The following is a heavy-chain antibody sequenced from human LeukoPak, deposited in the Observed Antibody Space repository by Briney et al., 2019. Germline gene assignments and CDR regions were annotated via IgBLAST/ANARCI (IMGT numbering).Heavy chain of an antibody. D-gene: IGHD6-19*01. Sequence: SETLSLTGTGSGGSISGWYWSWIRQPPGKGLEWIGYIYGSGNTNYNPSLKSRVTMSIDTSKNQFSLKLTSVTAADTATYSCARETSLAGFASGLGFNYWGQGILVTVSS. V-gene: IGHV4-59*01. CDR1: GGSISGWY. CDR2: IYGSGNT. J-gene: IGHJ4*02. CDR3: ARETSLAGFASGLGFNY.